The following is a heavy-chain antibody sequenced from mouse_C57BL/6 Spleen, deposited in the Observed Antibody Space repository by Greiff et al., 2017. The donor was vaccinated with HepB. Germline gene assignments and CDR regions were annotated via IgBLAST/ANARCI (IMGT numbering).Heavy chain of an antibody. Sequence: VQLQQSGAELVRPGASVKLSCTASGFNIKDDYMHWVKQRPEQGLEWIGWIDPENGDTEYASKFQGKATITADTSSNTAYLQLSSLTSEDTAVYYCTTCYGYHFDYWGQGTTLTVSS. J-gene: IGHJ2*01. V-gene: IGHV14-4*01. CDR2: IDPENGDT. CDR1: GFNIKDDY. CDR3: TTCYGYHFDY. D-gene: IGHD2-2*01.